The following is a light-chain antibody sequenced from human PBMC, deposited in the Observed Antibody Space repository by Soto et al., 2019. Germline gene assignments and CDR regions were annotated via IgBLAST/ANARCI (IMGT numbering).Light chain of an antibody. CDR1: RSVSSY. J-gene: IGKJ5*01. CDR3: KQRSNWPIT. V-gene: IGKV3-11*01. CDR2: DAS. Sequence: EIVLTQSPDPLSLSPGASATHSCRATRSVSSYLAWYQQKPGQAHRLLIYDASSRSTDIPARFSGSGSGTDFTLTISSLEPEEFALYYCKQRSNWPITFGNGTRLEIK.